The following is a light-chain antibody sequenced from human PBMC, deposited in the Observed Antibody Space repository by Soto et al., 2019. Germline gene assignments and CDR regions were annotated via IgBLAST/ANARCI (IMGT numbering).Light chain of an antibody. Sequence: DIQMTQSPSTLSASVGDRVTITCRASQSVNSWLAWYQQKPGKAPKLLIYKASNLESGVPSRFSGSGSGTEFNLTISSLQPDDFATYYCQQYNSYPYTLGQGTNLEIK. CDR1: QSVNSW. CDR2: KAS. CDR3: QQYNSYPYT. V-gene: IGKV1-5*03. J-gene: IGKJ2*01.